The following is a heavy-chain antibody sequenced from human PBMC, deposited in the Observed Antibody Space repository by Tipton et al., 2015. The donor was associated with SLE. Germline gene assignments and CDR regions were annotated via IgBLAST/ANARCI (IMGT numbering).Heavy chain of an antibody. D-gene: IGHD3-22*01. Sequence: TLSLTCTVSGFSISSGYYWGWMRQSPGKGLEWIGSIYRSGSTYYTPSLRSRVTISLDRSNNQFSLHLTSVTPADTAVYHCARGYYESNGYYSFDYWGLGALVTVSS. V-gene: IGHV4-38-2*02. CDR2: IYRSGST. J-gene: IGHJ4*02. CDR1: GFSISSGYY. CDR3: ARGYYESNGYYSFDY.